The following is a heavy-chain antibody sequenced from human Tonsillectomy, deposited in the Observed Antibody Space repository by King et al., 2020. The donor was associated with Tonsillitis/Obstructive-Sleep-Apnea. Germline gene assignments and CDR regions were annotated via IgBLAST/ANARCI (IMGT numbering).Heavy chain of an antibody. V-gene: IGHV5-51*03. CDR3: ATPGLEAWSGMDV. J-gene: IGHJ6*02. CDR2: IYPGDSDT. Sequence: ELQLVQSGAEVKKAGESLRISCTDSGNTFSRSWIAWVRQMPGKGLEWMGIIYPGDSDTRYSPSFQGQVTISADKSVNTAYLQWSSLKASDTAMYYCATPGLEAWSGMDVWGQGTTVIVS. D-gene: IGHD3/OR15-3a*01. CDR1: GNTFSRSW.